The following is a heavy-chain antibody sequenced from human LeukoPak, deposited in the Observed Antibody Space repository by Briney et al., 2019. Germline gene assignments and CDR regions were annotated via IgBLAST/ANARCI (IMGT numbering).Heavy chain of an antibody. Sequence: GGSLRLSCTASGFTFADYYMTWVRQAPGKGLEWVGLIRNNGYGGTPEYAASVKGRFTISSDNAKNSLYLQMNSLRAEDTALYYCARDLETGTMIWTPLPDIWGQGTMVTVSS. J-gene: IGHJ3*02. CDR1: GFTFADYY. D-gene: IGHD3-22*01. V-gene: IGHV3-49*04. CDR3: ARDLETGTMIWTPLPDI. CDR2: IRNNGYGGTP.